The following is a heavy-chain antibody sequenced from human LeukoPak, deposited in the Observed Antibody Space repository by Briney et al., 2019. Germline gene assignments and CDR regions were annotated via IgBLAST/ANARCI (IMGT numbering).Heavy chain of an antibody. CDR2: IYYSGST. V-gene: IGHV4-31*03. CDR3: ARGYSGTTRGYFDY. J-gene: IGHJ4*02. CDR1: GGSISSGGYY. Sequence: SETLSLTCTVSGGSISSGGYYWSWIRQHPGKGLEWIGYIYYSGSTYYNPSLKSRVTISVDTSKNQFSLKLRSVTAADTAVYYCARGYSGTTRGYFDYWGQGTLVTVSS. D-gene: IGHD5-12*01.